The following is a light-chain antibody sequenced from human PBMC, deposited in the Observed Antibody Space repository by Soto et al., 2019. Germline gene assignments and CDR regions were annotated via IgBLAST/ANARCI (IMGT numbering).Light chain of an antibody. J-gene: IGLJ2*01. Sequence: QSVLTQPRSVSGAPGQRITISCTGSSSNFGAGYDVHWYQQLPGTAPKLLIYANSNRPSGVPDRFSGSKSGTSASLAITGLQAEDEADYYCQSYDSSLSGSLVFGGGTKLTVL. CDR3: QSYDSSLSGSLV. CDR2: ANS. V-gene: IGLV1-40*01. CDR1: SSNFGAGYD.